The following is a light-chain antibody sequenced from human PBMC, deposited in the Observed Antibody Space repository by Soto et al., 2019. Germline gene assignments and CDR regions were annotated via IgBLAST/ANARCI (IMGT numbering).Light chain of an antibody. CDR2: GAS. Sequence: PGERATLSCRASQSVSSSYLAWYQQKPGQAPRLLIYGASSRATGIPDRFSGSGSGTDFTLTISRLEPEDFAVYYCQQYGSSPTFGTGTKVDIK. CDR1: QSVSSSY. CDR3: QQYGSSPT. J-gene: IGKJ3*01. V-gene: IGKV3-20*01.